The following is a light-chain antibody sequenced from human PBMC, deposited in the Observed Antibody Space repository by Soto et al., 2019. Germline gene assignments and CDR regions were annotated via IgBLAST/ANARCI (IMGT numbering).Light chain of an antibody. Sequence: DIVMTQSPLSLPVTPGEPASLSCRASQSVSSGYLAWYQQKPGQAPRLLIYGASSRATGIPDRFSGSGSGTDFTLTISRLEPEDFAVYYCQQYGTSPRTFGQGTKVDIK. CDR3: QQYGTSPRT. CDR2: GAS. J-gene: IGKJ1*01. CDR1: QSVSSGY. V-gene: IGKV3-20*01.